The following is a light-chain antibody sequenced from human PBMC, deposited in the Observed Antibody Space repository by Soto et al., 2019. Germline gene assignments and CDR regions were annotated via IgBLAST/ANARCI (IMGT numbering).Light chain of an antibody. V-gene: IGKV1-39*01. Sequence: DIQMTQSPSSLSASVGDRVTITCRASQSISSYLNWYQQTPGKAPKLLIYAASSLQSGVPSRFSGRGSGTDFTLTISSLQPEDFETYYCQQSYSNLLTFGGGTKVDIK. J-gene: IGKJ4*01. CDR2: AAS. CDR3: QQSYSNLLT. CDR1: QSISSY.